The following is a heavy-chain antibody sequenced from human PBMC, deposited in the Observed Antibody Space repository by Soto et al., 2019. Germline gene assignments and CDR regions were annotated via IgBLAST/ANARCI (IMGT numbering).Heavy chain of an antibody. CDR1: GVSVNITNNY. CDR3: ARNQGFLRVFDP. V-gene: IGHV4-61*01. J-gene: IGHJ5*02. D-gene: IGHD3-10*01. Sequence: PSETLYLTCSVSGVSVNITNNYWSWIRQPPGKGLEWIGYISYSENTNYNSSLKSRVSISVDKSRNQFSMKLSSVTAADTAIYYCARNQGFLRVFDPWSQGTLVTVSS. CDR2: ISYSENT.